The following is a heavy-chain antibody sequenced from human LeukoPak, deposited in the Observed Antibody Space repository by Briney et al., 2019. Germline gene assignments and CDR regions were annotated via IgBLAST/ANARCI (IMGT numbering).Heavy chain of an antibody. CDR2: INHGGRT. CDR3: ARGSQLWFGAYYYYGMGV. V-gene: IGHV4-34*01. CDR1: GGSFSGYY. Sequence: SETLSLTCAVYGGSFSGYYWSWICQPPGKGLEWIGEINHGGRTNYNPSLKSRVTISVDTSKNQSSLKLSSVTAADTAVYYCARGSQLWFGAYYYYGMGVWGQGTTVTVSS. D-gene: IGHD3-10*01. J-gene: IGHJ6*02.